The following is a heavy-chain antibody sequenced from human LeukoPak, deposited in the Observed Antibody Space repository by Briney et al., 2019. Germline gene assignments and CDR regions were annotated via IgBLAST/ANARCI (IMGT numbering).Heavy chain of an antibody. D-gene: IGHD3-10*01. V-gene: IGHV4-59*01. Sequence: SETLSLTCTVSGASLNNYHWSWIRQPPGGGLEWIGYIYYSGSTNYNPTLKSRVTISLDTPRNQFSLRLNSVTAADTAVYYCARDTWVRSGGDWYFYGMDVWGQGTTVTVSS. CDR1: GASLNNYH. J-gene: IGHJ6*02. CDR3: ARDTWVRSGGDWYFYGMDV. CDR2: IYYSGST.